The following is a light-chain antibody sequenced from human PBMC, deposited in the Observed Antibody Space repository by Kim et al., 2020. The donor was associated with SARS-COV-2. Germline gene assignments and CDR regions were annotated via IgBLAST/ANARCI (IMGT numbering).Light chain of an antibody. Sequence: DIKMTQSPSSLSASVGDSVTITCRASQSISSWLAWYQQKPGKAPKLLIYKASSLESGVPSRFSGSGSGTEFTLTISSLQPDDFATYYCQEYNSYLLTFGGGTKVDIK. CDR2: KAS. CDR3: QEYNSYLLT. V-gene: IGKV1-5*03. J-gene: IGKJ4*01. CDR1: QSISSW.